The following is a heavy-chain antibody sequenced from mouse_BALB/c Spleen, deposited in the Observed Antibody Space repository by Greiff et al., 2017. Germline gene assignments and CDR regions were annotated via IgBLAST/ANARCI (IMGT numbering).Heavy chain of an antibody. CDR1: GFTFSSYT. J-gene: IGHJ3*01. CDR3: ARHERSSWFAY. V-gene: IGHV5-12-2*01. CDR2: ISNGGGST. Sequence: EVMLVESGGGLVQPGGSLKLSCAASGFTFSSYTMSWVRQTPEKRLEWVAYISNGGGSTYYPDTVKGRFTISRDNAKNTLYLQMSSLKSEDTAMYYCARHERSSWFAYWGQGTLVTVSA.